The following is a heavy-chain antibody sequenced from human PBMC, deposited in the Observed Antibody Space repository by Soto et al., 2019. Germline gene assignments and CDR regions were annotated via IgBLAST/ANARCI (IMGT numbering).Heavy chain of an antibody. Sequence: QVQLVQSGVEVKKPGASVKVSCKASGYTFISHGISWVRQAPGQGLEWMGWISGKNGNTNYAQKLQGRVTLTTDTSTSTAYMEPSSLRSDDTAVYYCARVSSSIVVVPDYGMDVWGQGTTVTVSS. CDR2: ISGKNGNT. J-gene: IGHJ6*02. CDR1: GYTFISHG. V-gene: IGHV1-18*04. CDR3: ARVSSSIVVVPDYGMDV. D-gene: IGHD2-15*01.